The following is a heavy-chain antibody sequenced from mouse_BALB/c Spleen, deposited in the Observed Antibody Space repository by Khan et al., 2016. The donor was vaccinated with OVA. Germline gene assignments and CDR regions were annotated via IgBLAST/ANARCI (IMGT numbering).Heavy chain of an antibody. CDR2: ISSGSRSI. CDR1: GFTFSRFG. CDR3: ARDSNFDY. J-gene: IGHJ2*01. V-gene: IGHV5-17*02. Sequence: EVELVESGGGLVQPGGSRKLSCAASGFTFSRFGMHWVRQAPEKGLEWVAYISSGSRSIYYADTKKGRFTLSRDTPKYTLFLQMTSLRSEDTAMYYCARDSNFDYWGQGTTLTVSS.